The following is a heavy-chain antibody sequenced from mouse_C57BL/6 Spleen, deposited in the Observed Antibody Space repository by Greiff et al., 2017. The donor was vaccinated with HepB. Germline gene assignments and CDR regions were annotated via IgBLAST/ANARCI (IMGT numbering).Heavy chain of an antibody. CDR3: TRFDYDRAWFAY. D-gene: IGHD2-4*01. CDR2: IDPETGGT. J-gene: IGHJ3*01. V-gene: IGHV1-15*01. Sequence: VQLQQSGAELVRPGASVTLSCKASGYTFTDYEMHWVKQTPVHGLEWIGAIDPETGGTAYNQKFKGKAILTADKSSSTAYMELRSLTSEDSAVYYCTRFDYDRAWFAYWGQRTLVTVSA. CDR1: GYTFTDYE.